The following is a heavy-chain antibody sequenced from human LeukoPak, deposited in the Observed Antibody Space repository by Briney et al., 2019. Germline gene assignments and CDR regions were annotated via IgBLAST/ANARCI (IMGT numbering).Heavy chain of an antibody. CDR2: IIPILGIT. CDR3: ASTYYYGSGSYFPDYYYYMDV. D-gene: IGHD3-10*01. V-gene: IGHV1-69*02. Sequence: SVKVSCKASGGTFSSYTISWVRQAPGQGLEWMGRIIPILGITNYAQKFQGRVTITADKSTSTAYMELSSLRSEDTAVYYCASTYYYGSGSYFPDYYYYMDVGGKGTTVTVSS. J-gene: IGHJ6*03. CDR1: GGTFSSYT.